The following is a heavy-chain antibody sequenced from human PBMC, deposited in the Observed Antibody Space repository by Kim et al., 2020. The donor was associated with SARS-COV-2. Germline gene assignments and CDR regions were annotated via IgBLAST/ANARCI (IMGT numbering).Heavy chain of an antibody. CDR2: ISSSSSYI. V-gene: IGHV3-21*01. J-gene: IGHJ1*01. CDR3: ARDRHSSGWYSTSPQYFQH. CDR1: GFTFSSYS. D-gene: IGHD6-19*01. Sequence: GGSLRLSCAASGFTFSSYSMNWVRQAPGKGLEWVSSISSSSSYIYYADSVKGRFTISRDNAKNSLYLQMNSLRAEDTAVYYCARDRHSSGWYSTSPQYFQHWGQGTLVTVSS.